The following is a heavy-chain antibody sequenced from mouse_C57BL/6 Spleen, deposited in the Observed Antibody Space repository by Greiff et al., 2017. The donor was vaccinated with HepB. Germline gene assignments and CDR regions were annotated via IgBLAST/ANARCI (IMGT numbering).Heavy chain of an antibody. CDR1: GYTFTSYG. J-gene: IGHJ2*01. V-gene: IGHV1-81*01. CDR3: AREDTTVVDY. D-gene: IGHD1-1*01. Sequence: VKLQQSGAELARPGASVKLSCKASGYTFTSYGISWVKQRTGQGLEWIGEIYPRSGNTYYNEKFKGKATLTADKSSSTAYMELRSLTSEDSAVYFCAREDTTVVDYWGQGTTLTVSS. CDR2: IYPRSGNT.